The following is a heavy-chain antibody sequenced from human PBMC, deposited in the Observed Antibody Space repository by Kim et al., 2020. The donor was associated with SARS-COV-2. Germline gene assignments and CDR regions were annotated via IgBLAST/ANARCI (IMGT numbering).Heavy chain of an antibody. J-gene: IGHJ6*02. Sequence: SETLSLTCAVYGGSFSGYYWSWIRQPPGKGLEWIGEINHSGSTNYNPSLKSRVTISVDTSKNQFSLKLSSVTAADTAVYYCAGRSPPYYYYGMDVWGQGTTVTVSS. CDR1: GGSFSGYY. CDR2: INHSGST. V-gene: IGHV4-34*01. CDR3: AGRSPPYYYYGMDV.